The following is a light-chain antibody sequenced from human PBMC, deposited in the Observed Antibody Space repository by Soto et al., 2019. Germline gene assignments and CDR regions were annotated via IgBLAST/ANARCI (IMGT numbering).Light chain of an antibody. Sequence: QSVLTQPPSASGSPGQSVTISCTGRSSDVGGYNYVSWYQQHPGKAPKLMIYEVSKRPSGVPDRLSGSKSGNTASLTVSGLQAEDEAHYYCSSYGGSNTVVFGGGTKLTVL. CDR1: SSDVGGYNY. V-gene: IGLV2-8*01. CDR3: SSYGGSNTVV. CDR2: EVS. J-gene: IGLJ2*01.